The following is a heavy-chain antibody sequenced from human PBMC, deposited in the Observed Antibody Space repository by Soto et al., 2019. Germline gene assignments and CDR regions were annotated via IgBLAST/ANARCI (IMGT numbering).Heavy chain of an antibody. V-gene: IGHV1-69*13. J-gene: IGHJ6*02. Sequence: SVKVSCKASGGTFSSYAISWVRQAPGQGLEWMGGIIPIFGTANYAQKFQGRVTITADESTSTAYMELSSLRSEDTAVYYCATNLRFLEWLSSQYYYYYYGMDVWGQGTTVTVSS. D-gene: IGHD3-3*01. CDR3: ATNLRFLEWLSSQYYYYYYGMDV. CDR2: IIPIFGTA. CDR1: GGTFSSYA.